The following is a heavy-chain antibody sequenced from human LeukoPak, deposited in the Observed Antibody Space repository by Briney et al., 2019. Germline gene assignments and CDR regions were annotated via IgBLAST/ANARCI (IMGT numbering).Heavy chain of an antibody. CDR1: GFTFSSYA. Sequence: GGSLRLSCAAPGFTFSSYAMSWVRQAPGKGLEWVSAISGSGGSTYYADSVKGRFTISRDNSENTLYLQMNSLRAEDTAVYYCARAGSPKPYYFDYWGQGTLATVSS. D-gene: IGHD1-14*01. J-gene: IGHJ4*02. CDR2: ISGSGGST. V-gene: IGHV3-23*01. CDR3: ARAGSPKPYYFDY.